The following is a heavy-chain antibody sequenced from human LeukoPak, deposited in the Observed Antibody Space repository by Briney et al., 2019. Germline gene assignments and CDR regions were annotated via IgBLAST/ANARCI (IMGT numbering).Heavy chain of an antibody. CDR2: ISAYNGNT. D-gene: IGHD5-18*01. J-gene: IGHJ4*02. V-gene: IGHV1-18*01. CDR3: TRDLGVDTTMIFFDY. CDR1: RYTFTSFG. Sequence: ASVKVSCKASRYTFTSFGISWVRQAPGQGLEWMGWISAYNGNTNYAQKLQGRVTMTTDTSTSTAYMEIRSLRSDDTAVYYCTRDLGVDTTMIFFDYWGQGSLVTVSS.